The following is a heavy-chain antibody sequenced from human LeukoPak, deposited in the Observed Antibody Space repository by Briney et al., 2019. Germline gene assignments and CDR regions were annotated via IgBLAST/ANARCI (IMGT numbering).Heavy chain of an antibody. J-gene: IGHJ4*02. CDR1: GYTFTGYY. CDR3: ARMTYYYDSSGYYQTYYFDY. Sequence: VASVKVSCKASGYTFTGYYMHWVRKAPGQGLEWMGWINPNSGGTNYAQKFQGWVTMTRDTSISTAYMELSRLRSDDTAVYYCARMTYYYDSSGYYQTYYFDYWGQGTLVTVSS. D-gene: IGHD3-22*01. CDR2: INPNSGGT. V-gene: IGHV1-2*04.